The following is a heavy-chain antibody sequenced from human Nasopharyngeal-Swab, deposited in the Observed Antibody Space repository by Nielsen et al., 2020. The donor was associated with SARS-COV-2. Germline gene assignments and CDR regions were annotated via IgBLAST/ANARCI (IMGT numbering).Heavy chain of an antibody. D-gene: IGHD3-9*01. CDR3: AKDQWPRYDILTGWNGMDV. CDR2: ISYEGRIK. V-gene: IGHV3-30*18. J-gene: IGHJ6*02. Sequence: WIRQPPGKGLEWVATISYEGRIKYYGDSVEGRFTISRDNSKNTLYLEMNRLRPEDTAIYSCAKDQWPRYDILTGWNGMDVWGQGTTVTVSS.